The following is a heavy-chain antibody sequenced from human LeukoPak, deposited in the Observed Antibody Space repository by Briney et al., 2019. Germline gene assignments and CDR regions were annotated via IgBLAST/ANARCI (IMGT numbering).Heavy chain of an antibody. V-gene: IGHV4-31*03. CDR3: ARAPRRYCSSTSCYTPPPAGAEYFQH. CDR1: GGSISSGGYY. CDR2: IYYSGST. D-gene: IGHD2-2*02. J-gene: IGHJ1*01. Sequence: PSQTLSLTCTVSGGSISSGGYYWSWIRQHPGTGLEWIGYIYYSGSTYYNPSLKSRVTISVDTSKNQFSLKLSSVTAADTAVYYCARAPRRYCSSTSCYTPPPAGAEYFQHWGQGTLVTVSS.